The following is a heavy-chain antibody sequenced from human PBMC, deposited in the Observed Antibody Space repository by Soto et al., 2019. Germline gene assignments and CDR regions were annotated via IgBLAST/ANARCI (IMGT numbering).Heavy chain of an antibody. CDR2: INPNSGDT. V-gene: IGHV1-2*02. Sequence: ASVKVSCKTSGYTFTAYDLHWVRQAPGQGLEWMGWINPNSGDTSYAQKFQGRVTMSRDTSISTAYLDLTRLTSDDTAVFYCARSSGRFSEFDHWGQGTLVTVSS. D-gene: IGHD1-26*01. CDR1: GYTFTAYD. CDR3: ARSSGRFSEFDH. J-gene: IGHJ4*02.